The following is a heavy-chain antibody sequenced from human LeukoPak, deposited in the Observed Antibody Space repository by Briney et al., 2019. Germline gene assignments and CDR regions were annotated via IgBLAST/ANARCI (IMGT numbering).Heavy chain of an antibody. V-gene: IGHV3-72*01. J-gene: IGHJ5*02. CDR2: TRNKANSYTT. Sequence: AGGSLRLSCAASGFTFSDHYMDWVRQAPGKGLEWVGRTRNKANSYTTEYAASVKGRFTISRDDSKNSLYLQMNSLRAEDTAVYYCARDRLKGYSGHLSGNWFDPWGQGTLVTVSS. D-gene: IGHD1-26*01. CDR1: GFTFSDHY. CDR3: ARDRLKGYSGHLSGNWFDP.